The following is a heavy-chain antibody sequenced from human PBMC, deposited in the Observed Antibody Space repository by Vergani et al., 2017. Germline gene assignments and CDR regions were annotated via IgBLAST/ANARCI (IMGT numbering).Heavy chain of an antibody. CDR3: ARDAGTYYGMDV. V-gene: IGHV3-21*01. CDR1: GFTSSSYS. D-gene: IGHD1-26*01. J-gene: IGHJ6*02. Sequence: EVQLVESGGGLVKPGGSLRLSCAASGFTSSSYSMNWVRQAPGKGLEWVSSISSSSSYIYYADSVKGRFTISRDNAKNSLYLQMNSLRAEDTAVYYCARDAGTYYGMDVWGQGITVTVSS. CDR2: ISSSSSYI.